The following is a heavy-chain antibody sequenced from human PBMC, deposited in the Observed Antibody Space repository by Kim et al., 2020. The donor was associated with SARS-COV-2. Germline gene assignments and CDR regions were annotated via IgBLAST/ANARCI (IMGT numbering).Heavy chain of an antibody. Sequence: YADYLKGPFTISRDNARNSLYLQMNSLKAEDTAIYYCARELKSSPDAFDICGQVTMVTVSS. J-gene: IGHJ3*02. V-gene: IGHV3-48*03. CDR3: ARELKSSPDAFDI.